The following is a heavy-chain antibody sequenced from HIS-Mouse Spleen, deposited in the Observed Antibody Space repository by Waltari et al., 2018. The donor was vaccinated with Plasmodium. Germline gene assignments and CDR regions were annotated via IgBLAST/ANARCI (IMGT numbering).Heavy chain of an antibody. J-gene: IGHJ4*02. D-gene: IGHD1-26*01. V-gene: IGHV4-39*01. CDR2: IYYIGST. CDR3: ARRGGSYYYFDY. CDR1: GGSIRNSRYY. Sequence: QLQLQESGPGLVKPSETLSLTCTVSGGSIRNSRYYWGWLRQPPGKGLEWIGSIYYIGSTYYTPSLKSRVTISVDTSKNQFSLKLSSVTAADTAVYYCARRGGSYYYFDYWGQGTLVTVSS.